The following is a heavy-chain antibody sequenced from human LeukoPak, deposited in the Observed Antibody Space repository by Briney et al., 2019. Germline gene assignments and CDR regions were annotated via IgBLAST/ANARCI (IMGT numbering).Heavy chain of an antibody. CDR3: ARVGGYSSSWYTDYYFDY. CDR1: GYTFTSYG. D-gene: IGHD6-13*01. Sequence: VASVKVSCKASGYTFTSYGISWVRQAPGQGLEWMGGIIPIFGTANYAQKFQGRVTITADKSTSTAYMELSSLRSEDTAVYYCARVGGYSSSWYTDYYFDYWGQGTLVTVSS. J-gene: IGHJ4*02. CDR2: IIPIFGTA. V-gene: IGHV1-69*06.